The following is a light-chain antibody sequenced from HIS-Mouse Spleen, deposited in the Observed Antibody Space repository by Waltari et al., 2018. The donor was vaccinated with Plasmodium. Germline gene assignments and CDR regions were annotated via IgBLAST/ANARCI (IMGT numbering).Light chain of an antibody. CDR2: EDS. Sequence: SYELTQPPSVSVSPGQTARITCTGDALPKKYAYWYQQKQGQAPVLVIYEDSKRPSGFPERFSGSSSGTMATLTISGAQVEDEADYYCYSTDSSGNHRVFGGGTKLTVL. CDR3: YSTDSSGNHRV. J-gene: IGLJ3*02. CDR1: ALPKKY. V-gene: IGLV3-10*01.